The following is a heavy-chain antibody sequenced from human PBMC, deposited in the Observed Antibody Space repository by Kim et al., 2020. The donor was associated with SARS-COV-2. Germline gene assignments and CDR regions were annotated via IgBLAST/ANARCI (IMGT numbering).Heavy chain of an antibody. CDR1: GFTFSSYS. V-gene: IGHV3-21*01. CDR3: ARGGGGVVVVYPWEYRWDY. J-gene: IGHJ4*02. CDR2: ISSSSYI. Sequence: GGSLRLSCAASGFTFSSYSMNWVRQAPGKGLEWVSSISSSSYIYYADSVKGRFTISRDNAKNSLYLQMNSLRAEDTAVYYCARGGGGVVVVYPWEYRWDYWGQGTLVTVSS. D-gene: IGHD3-22*01.